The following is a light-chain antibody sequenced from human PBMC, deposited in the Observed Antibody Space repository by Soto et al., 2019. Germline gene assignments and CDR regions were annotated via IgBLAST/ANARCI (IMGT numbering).Light chain of an antibody. J-gene: IGLJ3*02. CDR3: LLSYSGARV. CDR1: TGAVTSGHY. Sequence: QAVVTQEPSLTVSPGGTVTLTCGSSTGAVTSGHYPYWFQQKPGQAPRTLIYDTGYKHSWTPVRFSGSLLGGNAALTLSGAQPEDEAEYYCLLSYSGARVFGGGTKLTVL. V-gene: IGLV7-46*01. CDR2: DTG.